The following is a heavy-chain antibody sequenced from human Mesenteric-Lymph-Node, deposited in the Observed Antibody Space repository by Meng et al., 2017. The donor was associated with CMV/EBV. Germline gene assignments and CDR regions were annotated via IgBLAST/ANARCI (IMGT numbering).Heavy chain of an antibody. CDR1: GFTFSSYW. J-gene: IGHJ6*02. D-gene: IGHD2-2*02. V-gene: IGHV3-74*01. CDR3: ARTLGYCSSTSCYIKGYYYYYGMDV. CDR2: INSDGSST. Sequence: GESLKISCAASGFTFSSYWMHWVRQAPGKGLVWVSRINSDGSSTGYADSVKGRFTISRDNAKNTLYLQMNSLRAEDTAVYYCARTLGYCSSTSCYIKGYYYYYGMDVWGQGTTVTVSS.